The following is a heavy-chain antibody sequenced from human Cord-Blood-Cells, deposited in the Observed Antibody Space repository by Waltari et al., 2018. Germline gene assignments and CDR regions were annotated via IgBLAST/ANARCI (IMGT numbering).Heavy chain of an antibody. CDR2: ISSSGSTI. V-gene: IGHV3-48*03. CDR1: GFTFSSSE. D-gene: IGHD7-27*01. J-gene: IGHJ3*02. CDR3: ARTNWVDAFDI. Sequence: EVQLVESGGGLVQLGGSLRLSCAASGFTFSSSEMNWVRQAPGKGLEWVSYISSSGSTIYYADSVKGRFTISRDNAKNSLYLQMNSLRAEDTAVYYCARTNWVDAFDIWGQGTMVTDSS.